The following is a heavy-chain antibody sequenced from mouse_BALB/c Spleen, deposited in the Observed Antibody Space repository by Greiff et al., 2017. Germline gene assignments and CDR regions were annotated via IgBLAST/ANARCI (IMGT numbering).Heavy chain of an antibody. CDR3: ARNDGNSYSPFDY. J-gene: IGHJ2*01. CDR1: GFAFTSYG. CDR2: IWSGGST. Sequence: QVQLQQSGPSLVQPSQSLSITCTASGFAFTSYGVHWVRQSPGKGLEWLGVIWSGGSTDYNAAFISRLSISKDNSKSQVFFKMNSLQANDTAIYYCARNDGNSYSPFDYWGQGTTLTVSS. D-gene: IGHD2-1*01. V-gene: IGHV2-2*02.